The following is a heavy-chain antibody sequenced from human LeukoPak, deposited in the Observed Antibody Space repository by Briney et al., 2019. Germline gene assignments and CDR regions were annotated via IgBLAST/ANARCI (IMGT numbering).Heavy chain of an antibody. Sequence: SETLCLTCTVSGGSISSGSYYWSWIRQPAGKGLEWIGRIYTSGSTNYNPYLKSRVTISVDTSKNQFSLKLSSVTAADTAVYYCARGYCTGTSCYKGYWGQGTLVTVSS. D-gene: IGHD2-2*02. CDR3: ARGYCTGTSCYKGY. CDR1: GGSISSGSYY. J-gene: IGHJ4*02. V-gene: IGHV4-61*02. CDR2: IYTSGST.